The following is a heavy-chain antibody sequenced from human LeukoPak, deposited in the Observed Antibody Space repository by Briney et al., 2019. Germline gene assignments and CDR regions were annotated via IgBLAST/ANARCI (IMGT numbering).Heavy chain of an antibody. CDR3: VKGSGDY. J-gene: IGHJ4*02. CDR2: ISNSGGSII. V-gene: IGHV3-48*04. Sequence: PGGSLRLSCAASGFTFDSYSMNWVRQAPGKGLEWVSHISNSGGSIIYYADSVEGRFTISRDNARDSLYLQMNSLRVEDTAVYYCVKGSGDYWGQGTLVTVSS. CDR1: GFTFDSYS.